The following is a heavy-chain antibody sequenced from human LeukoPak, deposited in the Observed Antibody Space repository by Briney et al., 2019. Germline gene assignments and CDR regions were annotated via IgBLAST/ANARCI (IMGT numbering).Heavy chain of an antibody. CDR3: AGYSYGYWFDP. CDR2: IYYSGST. Sequence: SETLSLTWTVSGGSISSSSYYWGWIRQPPGKGLEWIGSIYYSGSTYYKPSLKSRVTISVDTSKNQFSLRLSSVTAAETAVYYCAGYSYGYWFDPWGQGTLVTVSS. J-gene: IGHJ5*02. CDR1: GGSISSSSYY. D-gene: IGHD5-18*01. V-gene: IGHV4-39*01.